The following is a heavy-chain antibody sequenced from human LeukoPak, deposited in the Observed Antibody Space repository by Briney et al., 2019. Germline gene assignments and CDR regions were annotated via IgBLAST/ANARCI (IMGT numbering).Heavy chain of an antibody. Sequence: QSGGSLRLSCAASGFTFSSYAMTWVRQAPGRGLEWVSAITGSGGSTYYADSVKGRFTISRDNSKNTLYLQMNSLRAEDTAVYYRARDEDSYGFDPWGQGTLVTVSS. CDR2: ITGSGGST. D-gene: IGHD5-18*01. V-gene: IGHV3-23*01. CDR3: ARDEDSYGFDP. CDR1: GFTFSSYA. J-gene: IGHJ5*02.